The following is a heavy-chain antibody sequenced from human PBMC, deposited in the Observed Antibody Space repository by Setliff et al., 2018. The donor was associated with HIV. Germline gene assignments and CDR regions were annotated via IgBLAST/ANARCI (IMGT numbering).Heavy chain of an antibody. CDR3: ARGGTYYNFWSAYSPHPFDY. J-gene: IGHJ4*02. Sequence: SETLSLTCTVSGGSISSGGYYWSWIRQHPGKGLEWIGYIYYSGSTYYNPSLKSRVTISVDTSKNQFSLKLSSVTAADTAVYYCARGGTYYNFWSAYSPHPFDYWGQGTLVTVSS. CDR2: IYYSGST. D-gene: IGHD3-3*01. CDR1: GGSISSGGYY. V-gene: IGHV4-31*03.